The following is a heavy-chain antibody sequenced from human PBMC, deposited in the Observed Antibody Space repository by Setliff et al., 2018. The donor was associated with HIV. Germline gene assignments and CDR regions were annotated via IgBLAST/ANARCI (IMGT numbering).Heavy chain of an antibody. D-gene: IGHD3-16*01. CDR2: MYDSETT. J-gene: IGHJ4*02. V-gene: IGHV4-38-2*02. CDR3: ARHQKVSFMSDH. CDR1: GYSVSSGYY. Sequence: SETLSLTCIVSGYSVSSGYYWGWIRQPPGKGLQWIGAMYDSETTYYNPSLKSRVTMSVDASRNCFSLKLSSVTAADTAIYYCARHQKVSFMSDHWGQGMLVTVSS.